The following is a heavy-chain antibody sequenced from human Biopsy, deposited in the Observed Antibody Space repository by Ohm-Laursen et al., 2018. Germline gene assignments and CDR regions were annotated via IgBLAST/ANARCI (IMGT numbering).Heavy chain of an antibody. CDR2: ISGNSDII. V-gene: IGHV3-23*01. D-gene: IGHD4-17*01. J-gene: IGHJ4*02. Sequence: SLRLSCAASGFTFSSYAMNWFRLAPGTGLERVSTISGNSDIIYDTDSVKGRFTISRDNSKNTLYLQMNSLRADDTAVYYCALAAAQTVTHFDYWGQGTLVTVSS. CDR1: GFTFSSYA. CDR3: ALAAAQTVTHFDY.